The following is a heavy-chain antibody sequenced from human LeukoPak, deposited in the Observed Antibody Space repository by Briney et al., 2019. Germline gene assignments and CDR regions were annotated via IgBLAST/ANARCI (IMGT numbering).Heavy chain of an antibody. D-gene: IGHD3-16*02. CDR1: GFTFSDYY. J-gene: IGHJ6*02. Sequence: GGSLRLSCAASGFTFSDYYMSWSRQAPGKGLEWVSYISSSGRTIYYADSVKGRFTISRDNAKNSLYPQMNSLRAEDTAVYYCARAHPAEYYDYVWGSYRYYGMDVWGQGTTVTVSS. CDR3: ARAHPAEYYDYVWGSYRYYGMDV. V-gene: IGHV3-11*01. CDR2: ISSSGRTI.